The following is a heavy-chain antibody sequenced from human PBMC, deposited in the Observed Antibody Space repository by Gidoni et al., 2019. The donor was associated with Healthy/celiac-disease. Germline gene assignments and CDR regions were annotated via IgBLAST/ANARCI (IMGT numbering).Heavy chain of an antibody. D-gene: IGHD2-15*01. Sequence: QVQLVESGGGVVQPGRSLRLSCAASGFTFSSYGMHWVRQAPGKGLEWVAVISYDGSNKYYADSVKGRFTISRDNSKNTLYLQMNSLRAEDTAVYYCAKSSTIVVVVALGAFDIWGQGTMVTVSS. J-gene: IGHJ3*02. CDR1: GFTFSSYG. V-gene: IGHV3-30*18. CDR2: ISYDGSNK. CDR3: AKSSTIVVVVALGAFDI.